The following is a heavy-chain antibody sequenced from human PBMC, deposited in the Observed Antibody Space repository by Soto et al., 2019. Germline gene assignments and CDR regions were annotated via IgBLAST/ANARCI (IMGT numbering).Heavy chain of an antibody. J-gene: IGHJ4*02. Sequence: PETLSLTCTVSGGSISSSSYYWGWIRQPPGKGLEWIGSIYYSGSTYYNPSLKSRVTISVDTSKNQFSLKLSSVTAADTAVYYCASLLVVPAAMLGYYFDYWGQGTLVTVSS. CDR1: GGSISSSSYY. D-gene: IGHD2-2*01. V-gene: IGHV4-39*01. CDR3: ASLLVVPAAMLGYYFDY. CDR2: IYYSGST.